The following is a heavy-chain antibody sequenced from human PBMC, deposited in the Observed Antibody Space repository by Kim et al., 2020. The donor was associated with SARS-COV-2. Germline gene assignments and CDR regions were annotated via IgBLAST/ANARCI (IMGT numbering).Heavy chain of an antibody. CDR2: TI. J-gene: IGHJ6*02. CDR3: ARDAGGMDV. Sequence: TIYYADSVKGRFTISRDNAKNSLYLQMNSLRDEDTAVYYCARDAGGMDVWGQGTTVTVSS. V-gene: IGHV3-48*02.